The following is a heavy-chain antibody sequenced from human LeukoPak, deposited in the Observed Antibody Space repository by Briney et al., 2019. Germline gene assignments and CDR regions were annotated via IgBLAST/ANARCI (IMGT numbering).Heavy chain of an antibody. Sequence: PGGSLRLSCAASGFTFSSYGMHWVRQAPGKGLEWVAVISYDGINKYYADSVKGRFTISRDNSKNTLYLQMNSLRPEDTAIFYCAKGGGDHGGYFHYWGQGALVTVSS. V-gene: IGHV3-30*18. CDR3: AKGGGDHGGYFHY. CDR2: ISYDGINK. CDR1: GFTFSSYG. J-gene: IGHJ4*02. D-gene: IGHD2-21*02.